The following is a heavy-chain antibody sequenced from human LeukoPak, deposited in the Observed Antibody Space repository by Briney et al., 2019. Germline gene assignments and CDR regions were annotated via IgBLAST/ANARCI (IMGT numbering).Heavy chain of an antibody. CDR1: GGSISSGGYY. CDR2: IYHSGST. D-gene: IGHD6-13*01. CDR3: AREQAGQMGYWYFDL. J-gene: IGHJ2*01. Sequence: PSETLSLTCTVSGGSISSGGYYWSWIRQPPGKGLEWIGYIYHSGSTYYNPSLKSRVTISVDRSKNQFSLKLSSVTAADTAVYYCAREQAGQMGYWYFDLWGRGTLVTVSS. V-gene: IGHV4-30-2*01.